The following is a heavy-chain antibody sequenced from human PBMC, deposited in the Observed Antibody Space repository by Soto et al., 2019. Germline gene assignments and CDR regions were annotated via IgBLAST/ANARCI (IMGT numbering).Heavy chain of an antibody. CDR3: ARGEGDWNDVGYFDY. CDR1: GYTFTSYY. D-gene: IGHD1-1*01. Sequence: ASVKVSCKASGYTFTSYYMHWVRQAPGQGLEWMGIINPSGGSTSYAQKFQGRVTMTRDTSTSTVYMELSSLRSEDTAVYYCARGEGDWNDVGYFDYWGQGTLVSVSS. J-gene: IGHJ4*02. V-gene: IGHV1-46*01. CDR2: INPSGGST.